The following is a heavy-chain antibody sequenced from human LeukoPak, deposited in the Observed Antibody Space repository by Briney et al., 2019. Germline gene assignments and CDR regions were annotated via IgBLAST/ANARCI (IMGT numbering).Heavy chain of an antibody. V-gene: IGHV3-30*01. D-gene: IGHD1-7*01. Sequence: GGSLRLSCAASGFTFSSYAMHWVRQAPGKGLEWVAVISYDGSNKYYADSVKGRFTISRDNSKNTLYLQMNSLRAEDTAVYYCARGVRYNWNYGNFDYWGQGTLVTVSS. J-gene: IGHJ4*02. CDR2: ISYDGSNK. CDR3: ARGVRYNWNYGNFDY. CDR1: GFTFSSYA.